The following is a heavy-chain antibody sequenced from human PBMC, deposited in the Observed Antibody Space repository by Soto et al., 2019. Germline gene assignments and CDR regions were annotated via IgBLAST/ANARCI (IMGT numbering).Heavy chain of an antibody. Sequence: QVQLQQWGAGLLKPSETLSLSCAVYGGSFSGYYWSWIRQPPGKGLEWIGEINHSGSTNYNPSLKSTVIISVHTFKTRFSLKLSSVIAADPAMDYCARADRGGVVITYWGQGTLVTVSS. J-gene: IGHJ4*02. CDR3: ARADRGGVVITY. D-gene: IGHD3-22*01. CDR1: GGSFSGYY. V-gene: IGHV4-34*01. CDR2: INHSGST.